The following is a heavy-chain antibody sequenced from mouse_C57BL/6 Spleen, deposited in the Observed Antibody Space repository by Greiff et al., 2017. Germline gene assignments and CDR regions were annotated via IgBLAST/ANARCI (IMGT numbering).Heavy chain of an antibody. CDR2: IRNKANGYTT. J-gene: IGHJ4*01. CDR3: ARSPTLIKYAMDY. V-gene: IGHV7-3*01. D-gene: IGHD2-10*01. Sequence: VQLKESGGGLVQPGGSLSLSCAASGFTFTDYYMSWVRQPPGKALEWLGFIRNKANGYTTEYSASVKGRFTISRDNSQSILYLQMNALRAEDSATYYCARSPTLIKYAMDYWGQGTSVTVSS. CDR1: GFTFTDYY.